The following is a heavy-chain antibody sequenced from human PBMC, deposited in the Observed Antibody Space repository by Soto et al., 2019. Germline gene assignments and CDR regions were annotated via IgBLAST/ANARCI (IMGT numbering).Heavy chain of an antibody. D-gene: IGHD3-22*01. V-gene: IGHV1-69*13. J-gene: IGHJ6*02. CDR2: IIPIFGTA. CDR1: GGTFSSYA. Sequence: SVKVSCKASGGTFSSYAISWVRQAPGQGLEWMGGIIPIFGTANYAQKFQGRVTITADESTSTAYMELSSLRSEDTAVYYCARXEDSSGWQNYGMDVWGQGTTVTVSS. CDR3: ARXEDSSGWQNYGMDV.